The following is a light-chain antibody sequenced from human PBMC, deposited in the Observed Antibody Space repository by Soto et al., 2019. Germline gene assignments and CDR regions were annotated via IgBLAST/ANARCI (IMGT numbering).Light chain of an antibody. Sequence: DIQMTQSPSTLSASVGDRATLTCGASHNISSWLAWYQQKPGKAPKLLIYDASSLESGVPSRFSGSGSGTEFTLTISSLQPDDFATYYCQQYNSYSWTFGQGTKVDIK. CDR1: HNISSW. CDR3: QQYNSYSWT. J-gene: IGKJ1*01. CDR2: DAS. V-gene: IGKV1-5*01.